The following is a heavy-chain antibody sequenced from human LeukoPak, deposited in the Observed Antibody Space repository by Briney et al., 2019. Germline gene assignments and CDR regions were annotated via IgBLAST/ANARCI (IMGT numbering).Heavy chain of an antibody. CDR2: IIPIFGTA. CDR3: ARDRTYCSGGSCSHQEYHYYYGMDV. D-gene: IGHD2-15*01. J-gene: IGHJ6*02. V-gene: IGHV1-69*13. CDR1: GGTFISYA. Sequence: SVKVSCKASGGTFISYAISWVRQAPGQGLEWMGGIIPIFGTANYAQKFQGRVTITADESTSTAYMELSSLRSEDTAVYYCARDRTYCSGGSCSHQEYHYYYGMDVWGQGTTVTVSS.